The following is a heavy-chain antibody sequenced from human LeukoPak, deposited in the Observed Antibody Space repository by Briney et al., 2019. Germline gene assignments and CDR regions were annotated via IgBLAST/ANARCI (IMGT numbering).Heavy chain of an antibody. V-gene: IGHV3-15*04. Sequence: GGSLRLSCAASGLIFSDAWMGWVRQAPGKGLEWVGRIANKINSERKDYAAPVKGRFTISRDDSKNTLYLQMNSLRTEDTAVYYCTTTHGYCSSTSCYAGRYYYYGMDVWGQGTTVTVSS. CDR3: TTTHGYCSSTSCYAGRYYYYGMDV. CDR1: GLIFSDAW. J-gene: IGHJ6*02. CDR2: IANKINSERK. D-gene: IGHD2-2*03.